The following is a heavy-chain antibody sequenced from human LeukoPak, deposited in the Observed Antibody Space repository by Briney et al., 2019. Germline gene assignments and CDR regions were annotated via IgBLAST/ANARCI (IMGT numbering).Heavy chain of an antibody. V-gene: IGHV1-46*01. CDR2: INPSGGST. J-gene: IGHJ4*02. CDR1: GYTFTSYY. CDR3: ARGPLVPSGDYYFDY. D-gene: IGHD6-13*01. Sequence: ASVEVSCKASGYTFTSYYMHWVRQAPGQGLEWMGIINPSGGSTSYAQKFQGRVTMTRDTSTSTVYMELSSLRSEDTAVYYCARGPLVPSGDYYFDYWGQGTLVTVSS.